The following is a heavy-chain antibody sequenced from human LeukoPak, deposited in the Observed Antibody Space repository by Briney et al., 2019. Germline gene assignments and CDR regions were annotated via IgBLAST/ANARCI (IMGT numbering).Heavy chain of an antibody. V-gene: IGHV3-23*01. CDR2: ISGSASGGIST. CDR1: GFTFNDYA. Sequence: GGSLRLSCAASGFTFNDYAMNWVRQAPGKGLEWVSSISGSASGGISTYYADSVKGRFTISRDNSKNSLYLQLNSLRAEDTAVYYCAKESAYTSPRNYYFDYWGQGALVTVSS. J-gene: IGHJ4*02. CDR3: AKESAYTSPRNYYFDY. D-gene: IGHD1-14*01.